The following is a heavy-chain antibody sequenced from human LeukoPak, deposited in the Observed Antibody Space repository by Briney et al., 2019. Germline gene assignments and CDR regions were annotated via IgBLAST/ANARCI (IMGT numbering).Heavy chain of an antibody. V-gene: IGHV3-64*01. CDR1: GFTFSSYT. Sequence: PGGSLRLSCTASGFTFSSYTMHWVRQAPGKGAQYVSAISTSGSSTYYANSVKGRFTTSRDNSKNILYLQMGSLRAEDTAVYYCAKTGGGTYYGSAMYYFDYWGQGTLVTVSS. CDR3: AKTGGGTYYGSAMYYFDY. CDR2: ISTSGSST. J-gene: IGHJ4*02. D-gene: IGHD1-26*01.